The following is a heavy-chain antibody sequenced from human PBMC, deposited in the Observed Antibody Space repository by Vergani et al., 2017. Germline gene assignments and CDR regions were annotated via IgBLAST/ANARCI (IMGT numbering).Heavy chain of an antibody. CDR3: ARSIKWELRG. J-gene: IGHJ4*02. D-gene: IGHD1-26*01. CDR2: IIPILGIA. Sequence: QVQLVQSGAEVKKPGSSVKVSCKASGGTFSSYTISWVRQAPGQGLEWMERIIPILGIANYAQKFQGRVTITADKSTSTAYMELSSLRSEDTAVYYCARSIKWELRGWGQGTLVTVSS. V-gene: IGHV1-69*02. CDR1: GGTFSSYT.